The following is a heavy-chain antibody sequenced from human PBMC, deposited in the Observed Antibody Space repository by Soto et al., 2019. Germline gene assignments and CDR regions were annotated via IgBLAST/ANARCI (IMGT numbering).Heavy chain of an antibody. CDR1: GDSISSHY. CDR3: AREATVTDNWFDP. Sequence: SETLSLTCAVSGDSISSHYWNWVRQTPGKGLEWIGCIYFTGSTIYNPSLESRVTMSVDTSKTQFSLRLSSVTAADTAVYYCAREATVTDNWFDPWGQGTLVTVSS. D-gene: IGHD4-17*01. V-gene: IGHV4-59*08. CDR2: IYFTGST. J-gene: IGHJ5*02.